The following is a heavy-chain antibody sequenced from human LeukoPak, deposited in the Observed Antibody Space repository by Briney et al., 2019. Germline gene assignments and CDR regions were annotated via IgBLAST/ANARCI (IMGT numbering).Heavy chain of an antibody. D-gene: IGHD7-27*01. J-gene: IGHJ4*02. CDR1: GGSISSYY. Sequence: ETLSLTCTVSGGSISSYYWSWIRQPPGKGLEWIGYIYYSGSTNYNPSLKSRVTISVDTSKNQFSLKLSSVTAADTAVYYCARQGWGLPYFDYWGQGTLVTVSS. CDR2: IYYSGST. CDR3: ARQGWGLPYFDY. V-gene: IGHV4-59*08.